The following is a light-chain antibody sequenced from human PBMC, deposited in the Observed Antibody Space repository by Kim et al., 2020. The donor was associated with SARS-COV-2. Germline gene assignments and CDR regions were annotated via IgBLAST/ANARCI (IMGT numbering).Light chain of an antibody. J-gene: IGLJ1*01. CDR3: QAWDSSTEV. V-gene: IGLV3-1*01. Sequence: HGKTASITCSEDKWGGKYACWYQQKPGQSPVRVIYQDSKRPSGIPERFSGSNSGNKATLTISGTQAMDEADYYCQAWDSSTEVFGTGTNVTVL. CDR1: KWGGKY. CDR2: QDS.